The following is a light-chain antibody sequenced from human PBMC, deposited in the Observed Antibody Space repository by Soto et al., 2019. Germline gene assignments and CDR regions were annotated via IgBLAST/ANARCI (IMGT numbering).Light chain of an antibody. V-gene: IGKV1-33*01. CDR1: QDIANS. CDR2: DAS. Sequence: DIQMTQSPSSLSASIGDRVILTCQASQDIANSLNWYQHKQGKAPKLMIYDASNLERGVPARFSGSGSGTDFSFTISCLQPEDIATYYCQQYENLPPTFGQGTRREIK. CDR3: QQYENLPPT. J-gene: IGKJ5*01.